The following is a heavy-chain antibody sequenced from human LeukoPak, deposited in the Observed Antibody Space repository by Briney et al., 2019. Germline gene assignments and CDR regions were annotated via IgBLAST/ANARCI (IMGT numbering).Heavy chain of an antibody. J-gene: IGHJ4*02. CDR1: GYSFTSYW. Sequence: GEALKISCKGSGYSFTSYWIGWGRQMPGKVLEWMGIISPGDSDTNYSPSYEGQVTISADKSIGTAYLQWSSLKASDTAMYYCARLARFYQLPHFDYWGQGTLVTVSS. CDR2: ISPGDSDT. D-gene: IGHD2-2*01. V-gene: IGHV5-51*01. CDR3: ARLARFYQLPHFDY.